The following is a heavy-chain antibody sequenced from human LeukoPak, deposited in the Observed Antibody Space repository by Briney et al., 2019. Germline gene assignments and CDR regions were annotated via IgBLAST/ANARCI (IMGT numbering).Heavy chain of an antibody. CDR3: ARGRRFLEWLSDFDY. D-gene: IGHD3-3*01. V-gene: IGHV4-59*11. CDR2: IYYSGST. Sequence: SETLSLTCTVSGGSISSHYWSWIRQPPGKGLEWIGYIYYSGSTNYNPSLKSRVTISVDTSKNQFSLKLSSVTAAATAVYYCARGRRFLEWLSDFDYWGQGTLVTVSS. J-gene: IGHJ4*02. CDR1: GGSISSHY.